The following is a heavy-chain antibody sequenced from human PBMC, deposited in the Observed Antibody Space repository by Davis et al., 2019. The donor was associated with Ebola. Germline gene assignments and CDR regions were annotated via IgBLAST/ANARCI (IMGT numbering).Heavy chain of an antibody. Sequence: PGGSLRLSCTVSGGSVSSGSYYWSWIRQPPGKGLEWIGYIYYSGSTNYNPSLKSRVTISVDTSKNQFSLKLSSVTAADTAVYYCARGPGYVLFGYWGQGTLVTVSS. CDR1: GGSVSSGSYY. V-gene: IGHV4-61*01. D-gene: IGHD5-12*01. J-gene: IGHJ4*02. CDR2: IYYSGST. CDR3: ARGPGYVLFGY.